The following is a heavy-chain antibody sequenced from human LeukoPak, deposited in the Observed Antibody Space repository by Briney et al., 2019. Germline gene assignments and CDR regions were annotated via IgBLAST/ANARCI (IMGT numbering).Heavy chain of an antibody. CDR1: GAPITSYY. J-gene: IGHJ5*02. D-gene: IGHD3-10*01. V-gene: IGHV4-59*01. Sequence: SETLSLTCTVSGAPITSYYWSWLRQPPGKGLEWIGNMPYSGSTTYNPFLKSRVTISVDTSKNQLSLKLSSVTAADTAVYFCARNPIAMVRGVIRDNWFDPWGQGTLVTVSS. CDR2: MPYSGST. CDR3: ARNPIAMVRGVIRDNWFDP.